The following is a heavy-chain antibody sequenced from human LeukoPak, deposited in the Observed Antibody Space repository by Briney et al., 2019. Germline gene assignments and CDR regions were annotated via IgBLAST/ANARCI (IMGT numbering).Heavy chain of an antibody. CDR1: GGSISSSSYY. D-gene: IGHD7-27*01. J-gene: IGHJ3*02. V-gene: IGHV4-39*07. CDR3: ARVRELGDAFDI. CDR2: IYYSGST. Sequence: SETLSLTCTVSGGSISSSSYYWGWIRQPPGKGLEWIGSIYYSGSTYYNPSLKSRVTISVDTSKNQFSLKLSSVTAADTAVYHCARVRELGDAFDIWGQGTMVTVSS.